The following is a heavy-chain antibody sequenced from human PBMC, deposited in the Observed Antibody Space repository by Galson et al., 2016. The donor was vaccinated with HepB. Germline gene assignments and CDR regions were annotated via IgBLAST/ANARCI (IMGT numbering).Heavy chain of an antibody. CDR1: GFTFSNYG. D-gene: IGHD3-22*01. Sequence: SLRLSCAASGFTFSNYGFHWVRQAPGRGLEWVAFVSHDDSRKYYADSMKGRFAISRDDSKNTLFLQMSGLRVEDTAIYYCARGQYYDSSMYYLVSKHWGQGTLITVSS. CDR2: VSHDDSRK. V-gene: IGHV3-30*03. J-gene: IGHJ1*01. CDR3: ARGQYYDSSMYYLVSKH.